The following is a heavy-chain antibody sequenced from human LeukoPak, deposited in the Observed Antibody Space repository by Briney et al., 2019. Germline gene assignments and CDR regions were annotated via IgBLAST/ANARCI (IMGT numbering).Heavy chain of an antibody. V-gene: IGHV1-24*01. CDR2: FDPEDGET. CDR3: ATEGATTKRDYYYGMDV. J-gene: IGHJ6*02. CDR1: GYTLTELS. D-gene: IGHD1-26*01. Sequence: ASVKLSCKVSGYTLTELSMHWVRQAPGKGLEWMGGFDPEDGETIYAQKFQGRVTMTEDTSTDTAHMELSSLRSEDTAVYYCATEGATTKRDYYYGMDVWGQGTTVTVSS.